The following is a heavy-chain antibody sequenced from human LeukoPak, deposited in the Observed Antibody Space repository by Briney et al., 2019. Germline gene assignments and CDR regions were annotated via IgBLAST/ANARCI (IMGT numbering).Heavy chain of an antibody. CDR3: ARSYSNPPYYYYHYMDV. CDR1: GGSISSYY. J-gene: IGHJ6*03. Sequence: SETLSLTCTVSGGSISSYYWSWIRQPPGKGLEWIGYIYYSGSTNYNPSLKSRVTISVDTSKNQFSLKLSSVTAADTAVYYCARSYSNPPYYYYHYMDVWGKGTTVTVSS. D-gene: IGHD3-10*01. CDR2: IYYSGST. V-gene: IGHV4-59*01.